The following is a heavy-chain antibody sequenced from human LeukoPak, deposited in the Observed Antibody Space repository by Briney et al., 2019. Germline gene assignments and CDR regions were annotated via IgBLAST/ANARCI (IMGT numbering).Heavy chain of an antibody. CDR2: INHSGST. V-gene: IGHV4-34*01. J-gene: IGHJ4*02. CDR1: GGSFSGYY. CDR3: ARGIDGYSYGYYGY. D-gene: IGHD5-18*01. Sequence: SETLSLTCAVYGGSFSGYYWSWIRQPPGKGLEWIGEINHSGSTNYNPSLKSRVTISVDTSKNQFSLKLGSVTAADTAVYYCARGIDGYSYGYYGYWGQGTLVTVSS.